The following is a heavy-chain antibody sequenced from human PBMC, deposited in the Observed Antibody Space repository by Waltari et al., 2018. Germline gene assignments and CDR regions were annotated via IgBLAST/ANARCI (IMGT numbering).Heavy chain of an antibody. Sequence: EVQLLESGGGLVQPGGSLRLSCAASGFTFSSYAMSWVRKAPGKGLEWVSAISGSGGSTYYADSVKGRFTISRDNSKNTLYLQMNSLRAEDTAVYYCAKAPYGEYYYFDYWGQGTLVTVSS. CDR3: AKAPYGEYYYFDY. V-gene: IGHV3-23*01. CDR2: ISGSGGST. J-gene: IGHJ4*02. CDR1: GFTFSSYA. D-gene: IGHD4-17*01.